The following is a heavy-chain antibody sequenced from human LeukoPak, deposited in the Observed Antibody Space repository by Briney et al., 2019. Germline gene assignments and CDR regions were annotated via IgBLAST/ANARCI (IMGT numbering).Heavy chain of an antibody. Sequence: GGSLRLSCAASGFTFSDYGMHWVRQAPGKGLEWVAFIRYDGSNKYYADSVKGRFTISRDNSKNTLYLQMNSLRTEDTAMYYCAKDGNFRVPGEDWGQGTLVT. V-gene: IGHV3-30*02. CDR1: GFTFSDYG. CDR2: IRYDGSNK. CDR3: AKDGNFRVPGED. J-gene: IGHJ4*02. D-gene: IGHD3-10*01.